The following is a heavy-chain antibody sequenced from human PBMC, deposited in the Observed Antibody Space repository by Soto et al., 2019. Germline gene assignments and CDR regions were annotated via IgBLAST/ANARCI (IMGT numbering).Heavy chain of an antibody. CDR2: IIPFFGTA. V-gene: IGHV1-69*13. Sequence: SVKVSCKTSGGTFSTFGISWVRQAPGQGLEWMGGIIPFFGTAEYSQKFEDRITITADESTSTVYMDLRSLTSEDTAIYYCARTAPMDAGDKYYYDFWGQGALVTVSS. CDR3: ARTAPMDAGDKYYYDF. D-gene: IGHD3-16*01. J-gene: IGHJ4*02. CDR1: GGTFSTFG.